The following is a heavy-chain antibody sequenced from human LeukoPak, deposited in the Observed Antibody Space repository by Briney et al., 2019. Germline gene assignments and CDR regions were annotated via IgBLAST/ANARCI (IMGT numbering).Heavy chain of an antibody. J-gene: IGHJ4*02. D-gene: IGHD5-12*01. CDR2: INSSGTVK. CDR3: ALLTVASDFDF. V-gene: IGHV3-48*03. Sequence: GGSLRLSCVVSRFPFSIYEMNWVRQAPGKGLEWVANINSSGTVKYYLDSVKGRFSISRDNAKSSLYLQMNSLRVEDTAVYYCALLTVASDFDFWGQGALVTVSS. CDR1: RFPFSIYE.